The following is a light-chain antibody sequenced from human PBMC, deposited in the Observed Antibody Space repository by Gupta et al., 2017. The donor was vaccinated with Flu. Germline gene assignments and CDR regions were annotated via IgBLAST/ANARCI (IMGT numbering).Light chain of an antibody. CDR3: SSYAGRVTWV. Sequence: SAPTQPRSVSGSPGQSVTISCTGTSNDVGGSNRVSWYEQRPGKAHKLIVYDVTGRPSGVPDRFSGSTSGNTASLTISGLQADDEADYYCSSYAGRVTWVFGTGTTVTVL. V-gene: IGLV2-11*01. CDR1: SNDVGGSNR. CDR2: DVT. J-gene: IGLJ1*01.